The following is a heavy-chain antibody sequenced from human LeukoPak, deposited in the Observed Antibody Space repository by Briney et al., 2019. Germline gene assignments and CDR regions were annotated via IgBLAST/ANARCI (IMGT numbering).Heavy chain of an antibody. CDR3: AREGGSSGWRSVDY. V-gene: IGHV4-4*07. D-gene: IGHD6-19*01. Sequence: SETLSLTCTVSGGSISSYYWSWIRQPAGKGLEWIGRIYTSGSTNYNPSLKSRVTMSVGTSKNQFSLNLSSVTAADTAVYYCAREGGSSGWRSVDYWGQGTLVTVSS. CDR2: IYTSGST. J-gene: IGHJ4*02. CDR1: GGSISSYY.